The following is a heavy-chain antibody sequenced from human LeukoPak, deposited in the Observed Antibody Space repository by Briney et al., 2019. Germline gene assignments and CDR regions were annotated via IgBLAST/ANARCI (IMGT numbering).Heavy chain of an antibody. J-gene: IGHJ4*02. CDR1: GFTFSDYY. CDR2: ISGDRSMI. CDR3: AKSRTTVDY. D-gene: IGHD4-11*01. V-gene: IGHV3-11*01. Sequence: PGGSLRLSCTASGFTFSDYYMSWIRQAPGKGLEWVAYISGDRSMIYHIDSVKGRFTISRDNAKNSLFLQMNNLRAEHTAVYYCAKSRTTVDYWGQGTLVTVSS.